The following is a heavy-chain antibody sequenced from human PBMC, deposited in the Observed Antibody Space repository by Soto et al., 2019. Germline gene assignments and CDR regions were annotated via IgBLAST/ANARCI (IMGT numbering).Heavy chain of an antibody. D-gene: IGHD4-17*01. CDR3: ARDGYYGFDS. CDR2: IWYDGSNK. Sequence: PGGSLRLSCAASGFTFSSYGMHWVRQAPGKGLGWVAVIWYDGSNKYYTDSVKGRFTISRDNSKNTLYLQMSSLRAEDTAVYYCARDGYYGFDSWGQENLLTV. V-gene: IGHV3-33*01. CDR1: GFTFSSYG. J-gene: IGHJ4*02.